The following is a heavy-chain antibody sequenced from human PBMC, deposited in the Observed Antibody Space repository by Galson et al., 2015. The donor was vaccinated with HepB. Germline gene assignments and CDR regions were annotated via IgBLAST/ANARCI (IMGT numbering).Heavy chain of an antibody. D-gene: IGHD6-19*01. Sequence: SVKVSCKASGYTFTSYAMHWVRQAPGQRLEWMGWINAGNGNTKYSQKFQGRVTITRDTSASTAYMELSSLRSEDTAVYYCARDRGIAVAGTPRNYYYGMDVWGQGTTVTVSS. CDR3: ARDRGIAVAGTPRNYYYGMDV. V-gene: IGHV1-3*01. CDR2: INAGNGNT. J-gene: IGHJ6*02. CDR1: GYTFTSYA.